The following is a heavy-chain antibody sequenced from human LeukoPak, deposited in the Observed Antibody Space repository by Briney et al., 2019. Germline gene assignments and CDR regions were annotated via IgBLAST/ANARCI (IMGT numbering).Heavy chain of an antibody. CDR3: AKGPARVLRYFDWLDFYFDY. CDR2: IKQDGSEK. J-gene: IGHJ4*02. V-gene: IGHV3-7*03. CDR1: GFTFSSYW. Sequence: GGSLRLSCAASGFTFSSYWMSWVRQAPGKGLEWVANIKQDGSEKYYVDSVKGRFTISRDNAKNSLYLQMNSLRAEDTAVYYCAKGPARVLRYFDWLDFYFDYWGQGTLVTVSS. D-gene: IGHD3-9*01.